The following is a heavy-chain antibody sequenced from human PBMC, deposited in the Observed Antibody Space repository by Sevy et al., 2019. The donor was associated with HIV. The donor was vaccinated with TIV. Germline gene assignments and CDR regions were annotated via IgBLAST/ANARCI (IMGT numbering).Heavy chain of an antibody. D-gene: IGHD2-2*01. J-gene: IGHJ6*02. CDR2: ISSSGSTI. CDR1: GFTFSDYY. Sequence: GGSLRLSCAASGFTFSDYYMSWIRQAPGKGLEWVSYISSSGSTIYYADSVKGRFTISRDNAKNSLYLQMNSLRAEDTAVYYCARELSMVVPAAEKYYYYYGMDVWGQGTTVTVSS. CDR3: ARELSMVVPAAEKYYYYYGMDV. V-gene: IGHV3-11*01.